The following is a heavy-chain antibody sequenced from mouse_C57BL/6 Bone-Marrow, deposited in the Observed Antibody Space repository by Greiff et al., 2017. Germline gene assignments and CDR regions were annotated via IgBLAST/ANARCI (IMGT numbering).Heavy chain of an antibody. D-gene: IGHD1-1*01. CDR3: ALLLRGFDY. CDR1: GYTFTDYN. Sequence: EVQLVESGPELVKPGASVKIPCKASGYTFTDYNMDWVKQSHGKSLEWIGDINPNNGGTIYNQKFKGKATLTVDKSSSTAYMELRSLTSEDTAVYYCALLLRGFDYWGQGTTLTVSS. V-gene: IGHV1-18*01. CDR2: INPNNGGT. J-gene: IGHJ2*01.